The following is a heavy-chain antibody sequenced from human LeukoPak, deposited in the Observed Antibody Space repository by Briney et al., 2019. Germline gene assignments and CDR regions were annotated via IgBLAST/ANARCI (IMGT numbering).Heavy chain of an antibody. D-gene: IGHD3-9*01. CDR1: GFTFSSYG. J-gene: IGHJ4*02. V-gene: IGHV3-30*02. Sequence: GGSLRLSCAASGFTFSSYGMHWVRQAPGKGLEWVAFIRYDGSNKYYADSVKGRFTISRDNSKNTLYLQMNSLRAEDTAVYYCARRGYFDWLFQSYHFDYWGQGTLVTVSS. CDR2: IRYDGSNK. CDR3: ARRGYFDWLFQSYHFDY.